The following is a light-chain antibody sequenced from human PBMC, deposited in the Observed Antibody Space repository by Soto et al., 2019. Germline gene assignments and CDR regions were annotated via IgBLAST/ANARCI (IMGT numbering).Light chain of an antibody. CDR3: SAWDDTLNGFV. CDR2: YDD. V-gene: IGLV1-36*01. CDR1: SFNIGVNA. Sequence: QSVLTQPPSVAEAPRQRVTISCSGSSFNIGVNAVNWYQQFPGKAPKLLIYYDDLLPSGVSDRFSGSKSGTSASLVISGLQSDDEADYYCSAWDDTLNGFVFGTGTKLTVL. J-gene: IGLJ1*01.